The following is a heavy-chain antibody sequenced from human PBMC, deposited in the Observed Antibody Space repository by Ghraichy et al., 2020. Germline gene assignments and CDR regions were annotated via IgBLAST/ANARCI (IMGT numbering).Heavy chain of an antibody. CDR3: AKVRRTSWASDAFDV. CDR2: ISGSGAAT. CDR1: GFTFSSYA. J-gene: IGHJ3*01. V-gene: IGHV3-23*01. D-gene: IGHD2-2*01. Sequence: GGSLRLSCAASGFTFSSYAMHWVRQPPGKGLEWVSSISGSGAATYYADSVKGRFAISRDNSNNTLFLQINDLRAEDTAMFFCAKVRRTSWASDAFDVWGQGTFVTVSS.